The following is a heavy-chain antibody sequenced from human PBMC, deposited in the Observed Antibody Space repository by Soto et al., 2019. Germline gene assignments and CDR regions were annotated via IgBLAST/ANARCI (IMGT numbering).Heavy chain of an antibody. CDR1: GFTFSDYY. J-gene: IGHJ6*02. Sequence: KPGGSLRLSCAASGFTFSDYYMSWIRQAPGKGLEWVSYISSSSIYTNYADSVKGRFTISRDNAKNSLYLQMNSLRAEDTAVYYCARARAGVVINYYGMDVWGQGPTLTVSS. CDR3: ARARAGVVINYYGMDV. V-gene: IGHV3-11*06. D-gene: IGHD3-3*01. CDR2: ISSSSIYT.